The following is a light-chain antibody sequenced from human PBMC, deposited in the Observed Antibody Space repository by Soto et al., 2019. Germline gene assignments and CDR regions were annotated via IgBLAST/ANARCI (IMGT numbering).Light chain of an antibody. J-gene: IGKJ5*01. CDR1: QSVLYSSNNMNY. Sequence: DIVLTQSPDSLAVSLGERATINCKSSQSVLYSSNNMNYLAWYQQKPGQPPQLLIYWASTRESGVPDRFSGSGSGADFTLTISSLQAEDVAVYYCQQYYSTPITFGQGTRREIK. CDR2: WAS. V-gene: IGKV4-1*01. CDR3: QQYYSTPIT.